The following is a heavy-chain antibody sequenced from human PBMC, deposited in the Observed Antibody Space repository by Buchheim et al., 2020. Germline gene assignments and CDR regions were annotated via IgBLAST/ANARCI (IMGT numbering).Heavy chain of an antibody. D-gene: IGHD3-22*01. CDR3: ATLPVYDHRGYPVDY. J-gene: IGHJ4*02. V-gene: IGHV3-48*03. CDR1: GFTFSTHE. Sequence: EVQLVESGGDLVQPGGSLRLSCEVSGFTFSTHEMHWVRQAPGRGLEWISYISTSSSAKYYADSVKGRFTISRDNAKNSLYLQMHSLRAEDTAIYYCATLPVYDHRGYPVDYWGQGT. CDR2: ISTSSSAK.